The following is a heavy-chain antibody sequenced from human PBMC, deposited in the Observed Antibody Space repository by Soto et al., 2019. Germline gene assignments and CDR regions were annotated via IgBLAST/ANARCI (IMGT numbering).Heavy chain of an antibody. CDR1: GFTVSSNY. Sequence: GGSLRLSCAASGFTVSSNYMSWVRQAPGKGLEWVSVIYSGGSTYYADSVKGRFTISRDNSKNTLYLQMNSLRAEDTAVYYCARDGIAVEYAFDIWGQGTMVTVSS. V-gene: IGHV3-66*01. CDR3: ARDGIAVEYAFDI. CDR2: IYSGGST. D-gene: IGHD6-19*01. J-gene: IGHJ3*02.